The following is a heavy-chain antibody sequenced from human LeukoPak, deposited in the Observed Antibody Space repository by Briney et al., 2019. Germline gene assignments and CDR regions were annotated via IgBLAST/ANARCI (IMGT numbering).Heavy chain of an antibody. CDR3: AKVSRTPRTKPPPIAIFEAFDI. CDR1: GFTFSTYS. V-gene: IGHV3-21*04. D-gene: IGHD3-3*02. J-gene: IGHJ3*02. Sequence: GGSLRLSCAASGFTFSTYSMNWVRQAPGKGLEWVSSISTSSSYIYYADSVKGRFTISRDNSKNTLYLQMNSLRAEDTAVYYCAKVSRTPRTKPPPIAIFEAFDIWGPGTMVTVSS. CDR2: ISTSSSYI.